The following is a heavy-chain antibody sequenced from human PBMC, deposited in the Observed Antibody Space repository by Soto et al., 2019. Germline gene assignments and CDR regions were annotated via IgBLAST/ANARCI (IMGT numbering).Heavy chain of an antibody. CDR3: VRLGGLSDSGTDLEDFDL. D-gene: IGHD3-10*01. V-gene: IGHV4-59*08. Sequence: PSETLSLTCTVSGGSINNHYWSWIRQPPGKGLEWLGYVYYNGITNYNPSLRSRVTMSMDTSKNQLSLNLTSVTSEDTALYYCVRLGGLSDSGTDLEDFDLWGQGTMVTISS. CDR2: VYYNGIT. CDR1: GGSINNHY. J-gene: IGHJ3*01.